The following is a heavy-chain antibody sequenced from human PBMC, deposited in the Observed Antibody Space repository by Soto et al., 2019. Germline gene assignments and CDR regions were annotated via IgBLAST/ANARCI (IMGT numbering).Heavy chain of an antibody. CDR1: GFTVSSNY. CDR3: ARVGGTIFGVVDALDL. J-gene: IGHJ3*01. CDR2: TYSGGST. V-gene: IGHV3-53*01. Sequence: GGSLRLSCAASGFTVSSNYMSWVRQAPGKGLEWASVTYSGGSTYYADSVKGRFTISRDNSKNTLNLQMNSLRAEDTAVYYCARVGGTIFGVVDALDLWGQGTMVTVS. D-gene: IGHD3-3*01.